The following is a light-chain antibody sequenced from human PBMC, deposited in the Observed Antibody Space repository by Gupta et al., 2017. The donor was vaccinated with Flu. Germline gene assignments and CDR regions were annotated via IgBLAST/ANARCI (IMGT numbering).Light chain of an antibody. CDR1: SSNIGGNA. J-gene: IGLJ1*01. Sequence: SSNIGGNAVNWYQQVPGTAPKLLIYGNSQRPSGVPDRFSGSRSGTSASLAISGLQSEDEADYYCAAWDDSLNGHYVFGTGTKVTAL. V-gene: IGLV1-44*01. CDR3: AAWDDSLNGHYV. CDR2: GNS.